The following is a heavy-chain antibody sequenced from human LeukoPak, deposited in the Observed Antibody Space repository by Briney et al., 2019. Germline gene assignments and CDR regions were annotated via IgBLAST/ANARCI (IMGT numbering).Heavy chain of an antibody. D-gene: IGHD6-13*01. CDR3: AKEVPLSPYSSLRGYFDY. CDR1: GFTFSSYA. V-gene: IGHV3-30-3*02. CDR2: ISYDGSNK. J-gene: IGHJ4*02. Sequence: PGGSLRLSCAASGFTFSSYAMHWVRQAPGKGLEWVAVISYDGSNKYYADSVKGRFTISRDNSKNSLYLQMNSLRDDDTAVYYCAKEVPLSPYSSLRGYFDYWGQGILVTVSS.